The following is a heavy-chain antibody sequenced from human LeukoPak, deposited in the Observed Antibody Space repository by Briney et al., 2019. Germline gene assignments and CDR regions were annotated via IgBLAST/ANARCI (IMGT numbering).Heavy chain of an antibody. J-gene: IGHJ4*02. CDR2: ISGSGGST. CDR3: AKFTGDWPPRDYFDY. D-gene: IGHD7-27*01. Sequence: AGGSLRLSCAASGFTFSSYAMTWVRQAPGKGLEWVSGISGSGGSTYYADSVKGRFTISRDNSKNTLYLQMNSLRAEDTAVYYCAKFTGDWPPRDYFDYWGQGTLVTVSS. V-gene: IGHV3-23*01. CDR1: GFTFSSYA.